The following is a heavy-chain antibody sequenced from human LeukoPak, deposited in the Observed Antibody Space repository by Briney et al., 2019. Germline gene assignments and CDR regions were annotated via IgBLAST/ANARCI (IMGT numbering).Heavy chain of an antibody. CDR1: GYTFTSYG. J-gene: IGHJ4*02. D-gene: IGHD3-22*01. V-gene: IGHV1-18*01. CDR3: ARAPTYDYDSSGYSDY. CDR2: ISAYNGNT. Sequence: ASVKVSCKASGYTFTSYGISWVRQAPGQGLEWMGWISAYNGNTNYAQKLQGRLTMTTDTYTSTAYMELRSLRSDETAVYYCARAPTYDYDSSGYSDYWGQGTLVTVSS.